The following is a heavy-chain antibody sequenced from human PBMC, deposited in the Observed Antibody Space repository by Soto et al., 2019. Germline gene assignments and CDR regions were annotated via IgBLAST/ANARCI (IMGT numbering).Heavy chain of an antibody. D-gene: IGHD3-22*01. CDR3: VTYYYDSSGYYHPPYFDY. Sequence: SETLSLTCTVSGGSISSGDYYWSWIRQPPGKGLEWIGYIYYSGSTYYNPSLKSRVTISVDTSKNQFSLKLSSVTAADTAAYYCVTYYYDSSGYYHPPYFDYWGQGTLVTVSS. J-gene: IGHJ4*02. V-gene: IGHV4-30-4*01. CDR1: GGSISSGDYY. CDR2: IYYSGST.